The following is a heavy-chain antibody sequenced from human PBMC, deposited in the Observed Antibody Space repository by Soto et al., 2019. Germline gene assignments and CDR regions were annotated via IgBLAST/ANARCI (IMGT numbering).Heavy chain of an antibody. D-gene: IGHD3-9*01. CDR2: ISGSGRST. Sequence: GGSLRLSCAASGLNFKNYAMNWVRRAPGKGLEWVSGISGSGRSTYYADSVKGRFTISRDNSKNTLYLQMSSLRAEDTAVYYCSRDDSDWFFNWGRGTLVTVSS. CDR1: GLNFKNYA. CDR3: SRDDSDWFFN. V-gene: IGHV3-23*01. J-gene: IGHJ4*02.